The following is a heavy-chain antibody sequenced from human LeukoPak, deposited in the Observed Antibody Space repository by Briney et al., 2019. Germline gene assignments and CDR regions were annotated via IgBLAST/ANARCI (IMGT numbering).Heavy chain of an antibody. CDR1: GGSISSSNW. CDR3: ARGYGDYESYYYYGMDV. Sequence: SDTLSLTCAVSGGSISSSNWWSWVRQPPGKGLEWIGEIYHSGSTNYNPSLKSRVTISVDKSKNQFSLKLSSVTAADTAVYYCARGYGDYESYYYYGMDVWGQGTTVTVSS. J-gene: IGHJ6*02. D-gene: IGHD4-17*01. V-gene: IGHV4-4*02. CDR2: IYHSGST.